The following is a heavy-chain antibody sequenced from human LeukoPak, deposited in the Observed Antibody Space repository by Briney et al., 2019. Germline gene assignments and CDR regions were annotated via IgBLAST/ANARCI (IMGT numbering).Heavy chain of an antibody. CDR3: ARDRGVVTAKGPVDF. V-gene: IGHV3-53*01. CDR2: IYNDGNT. D-gene: IGHD2-21*02. Sequence: PGGSLRLSCAVSGFTISTRHISWLRQAPGRGLEWVSVIYNDGNTYYTDSVKGRFTISRDNSKNTVFLQMNSLRVEDTAVYYCARDRGVVTAKGPVDFWGKGTMVTVSS. J-gene: IGHJ6*03. CDR1: GFTISTRH.